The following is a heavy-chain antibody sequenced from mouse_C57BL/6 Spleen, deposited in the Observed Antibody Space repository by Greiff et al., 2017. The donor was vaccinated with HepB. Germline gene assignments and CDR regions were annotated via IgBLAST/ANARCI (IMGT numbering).Heavy chain of an antibody. Sequence: QVTLKESGPGILQSSQTLSLTCSFSGFSLSTSGMGVSWIRQPSGKGLEWLAHIYWDDDKRYNPSLKSRLTISKDTSRNQVFLKITSVDTADTATYYCARRGGDYYGSSYPYWYFDVWGTGTTVTVSS. D-gene: IGHD1-1*01. CDR3: ARRGGDYYGSSYPYWYFDV. V-gene: IGHV8-12*01. CDR2: IYWDDDK. J-gene: IGHJ1*03. CDR1: GFSLSTSGMG.